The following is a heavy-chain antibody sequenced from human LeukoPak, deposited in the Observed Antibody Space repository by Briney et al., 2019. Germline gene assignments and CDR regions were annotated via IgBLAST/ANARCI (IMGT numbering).Heavy chain of an antibody. CDR3: ARDPIYDYGDYKVVYYYYYYMDV. D-gene: IGHD4-17*01. J-gene: IGHJ6*03. Sequence: ASVKVSCKASGYTFTGYYMHWVRQAPGQGLEWMGWINPNSGGTNYAQKFQGRVTMSRDTSISTAYMELSRLRSDDTAVYYCARDPIYDYGDYKVVYYYYYYMDVWGKGTTVTISS. CDR1: GYTFTGYY. CDR2: INPNSGGT. V-gene: IGHV1-2*02.